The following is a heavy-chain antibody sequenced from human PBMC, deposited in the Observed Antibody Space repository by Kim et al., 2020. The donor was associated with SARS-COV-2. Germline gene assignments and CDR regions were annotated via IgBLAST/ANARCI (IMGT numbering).Heavy chain of an antibody. D-gene: IGHD6-19*01. CDR3: ARQKYSSGCNFDY. Sequence: YSPAYQGQVTISADESISTAYLQWSSLKASDTAMYYCARQKYSSGCNFDYWGQGTLVTVSS. J-gene: IGHJ4*02. V-gene: IGHV5-51*01.